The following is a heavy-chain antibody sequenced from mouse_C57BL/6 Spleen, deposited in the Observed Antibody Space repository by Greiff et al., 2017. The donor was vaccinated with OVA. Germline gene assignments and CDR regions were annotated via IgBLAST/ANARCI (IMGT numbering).Heavy chain of an antibody. CDR1: GFTFSDYG. J-gene: IGHJ3*01. CDR2: ISNLAYSI. CDR3: ARQDYYGSSPFAY. D-gene: IGHD1-1*01. V-gene: IGHV5-15*01. Sequence: EVQGVESGGGLVQPGGSLKLSCAASGFTFSDYGMAWVRQAPRKGPEWVAFISNLAYSIYYADTVTGRFTISRENAKNTLYLEMSSLRSEDTAMYYCARQDYYGSSPFAYWGQGTLVTVSA.